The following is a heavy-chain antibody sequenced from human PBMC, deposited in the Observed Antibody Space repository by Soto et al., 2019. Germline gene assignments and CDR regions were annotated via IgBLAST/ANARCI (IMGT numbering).Heavy chain of an antibody. Sequence: ASVKVSCKVSGYTLTELSMHWVRQAPGKGLEWMGCFNPKDGETIYAQKFQGWVTMTGDTSTSTAYMELSSLRSDDTAVYYCARAGGDGYYYYYMDVWGKGTTVTVSS. CDR2: FNPKDGET. D-gene: IGHD3-16*01. CDR3: ARAGGDGYYYYYMDV. V-gene: IGHV1-24*01. CDR1: GYTLTELS. J-gene: IGHJ6*03.